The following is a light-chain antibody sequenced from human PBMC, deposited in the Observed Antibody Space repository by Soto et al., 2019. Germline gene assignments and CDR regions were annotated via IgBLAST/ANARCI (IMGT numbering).Light chain of an antibody. CDR3: KQSLYSSGFS. Sequence: EIVLTQSPGTLSLSPGERATLSCRASQSVTSSFLVWYQQKPGQAPRLLICGASNRATGIPDRLSGSGSGTNFTLTSSTLSPEDFAVYYFKQSLYSSGFSFCRGTKLEIK. J-gene: IGKJ2*01. CDR2: GAS. V-gene: IGKV3-20*01. CDR1: QSVTSSF.